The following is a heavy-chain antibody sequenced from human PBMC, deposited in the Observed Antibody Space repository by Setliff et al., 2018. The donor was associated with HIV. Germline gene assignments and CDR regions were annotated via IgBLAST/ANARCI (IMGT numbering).Heavy chain of an antibody. Sequence: PGGSLRLSCAASGFTVSSNYMSWVRQAPGKGLEWVSVIYSGGSTYYADSVKGRFTISRDNSKNTLYLQMNSLRAEDTAVYYCARQYSGSYYFRGHFDYWGQGTLVTVSS. J-gene: IGHJ4*02. CDR1: GFTVSSNY. CDR3: ARQYSGSYYFRGHFDY. V-gene: IGHV3-66*02. D-gene: IGHD1-26*01. CDR2: IYSGGST.